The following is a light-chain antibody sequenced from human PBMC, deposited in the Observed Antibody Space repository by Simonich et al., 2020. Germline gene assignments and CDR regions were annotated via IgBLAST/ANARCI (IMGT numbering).Light chain of an antibody. CDR1: QSVSRSY. CDR3: QQYGSSPPYT. V-gene: IGKV3-20*01. CDR2: GAS. J-gene: IGKJ2*01. Sequence: EIVLTQSPGTLSLSPGERATLSCRASQSVSRSYLAWYQQKPGQAPRRLTYGASSRATGLPDRFSGSWSGTDFTLTISRLEPEDFAVYYCQQYGSSPPYTFGQGTKLEIK.